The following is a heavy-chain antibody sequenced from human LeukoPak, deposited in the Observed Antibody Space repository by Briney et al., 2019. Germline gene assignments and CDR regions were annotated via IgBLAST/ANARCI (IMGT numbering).Heavy chain of an antibody. Sequence: PGGSLRLSCAASGFTFRTSAMHWVRQVPGKGLEHVSAISSNGGTTYYANSVKGRFTISRDNAKNALYLQVDSLRADDMAVYYCAREDYYDTYAFDIWGQGTMVTVSS. V-gene: IGHV3-64*01. CDR3: AREDYYDTYAFDI. D-gene: IGHD3-22*01. CDR2: ISSNGGTT. CDR1: GFTFRTSA. J-gene: IGHJ3*02.